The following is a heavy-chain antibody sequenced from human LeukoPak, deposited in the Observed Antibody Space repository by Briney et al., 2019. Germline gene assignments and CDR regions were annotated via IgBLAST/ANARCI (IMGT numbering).Heavy chain of an antibody. Sequence: PGGSLRLSCAASGFTFSSYGMHWVRQAPGKGLEWVAVISYDGSNKYYADSVKGRFTISRDNSKNTLYLQMNSLRAEDTAVYYCAKPYCGGDCYQFDYWGQGTLVTVPS. V-gene: IGHV3-30*18. J-gene: IGHJ4*02. CDR1: GFTFSSYG. D-gene: IGHD2-21*01. CDR3: AKPYCGGDCYQFDY. CDR2: ISYDGSNK.